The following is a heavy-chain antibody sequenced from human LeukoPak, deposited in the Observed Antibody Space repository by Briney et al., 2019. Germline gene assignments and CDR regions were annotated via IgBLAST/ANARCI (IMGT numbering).Heavy chain of an antibody. CDR1: GGSISSGGYY. CDR3: ARASHLAGDHALGAARRKAHAFDI. CDR2: IYHSGST. Sequence: PSQTLSLTCTVSGGSISSGGYYWSWIRQPPGKGLEWIGYIYHSGSTYYNPSPKSRVTISVDRSKNQFSLKLSSVTAADTAVYYCARASHLAGDHALGAARRKAHAFDIWGQGTMVTVSS. V-gene: IGHV4-30-2*01. D-gene: IGHD6-6*01. J-gene: IGHJ3*02.